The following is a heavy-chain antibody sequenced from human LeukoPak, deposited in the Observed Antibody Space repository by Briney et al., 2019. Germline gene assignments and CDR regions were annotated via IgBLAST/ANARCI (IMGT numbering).Heavy chain of an antibody. V-gene: IGHV1-2*06. D-gene: IGHD3-10*01. CDR1: ANSFSDYS. Sequence: ASVNVSFKTSANSFSDYSIHWVRQAPGQGLEWMGRITSNSGGTNYAQNFQGRVTMTRDTSISTAYMELSGLTSDDTAVYYCARGGSGSGYLYYFDYWGQGNMVSVSS. CDR2: ITSNSGGT. CDR3: ARGGSGSGYLYYFDY. J-gene: IGHJ4*02.